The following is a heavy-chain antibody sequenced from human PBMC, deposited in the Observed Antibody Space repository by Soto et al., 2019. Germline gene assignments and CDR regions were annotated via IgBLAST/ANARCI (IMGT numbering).Heavy chain of an antibody. Sequence: ASVKVSCKASGGTFSSYAISWVRQAPGQGLEWMGGIIPIFGTANYAQKFQGRVTITADESTSTAYMELSSLRSEETAVYYCARGPAERWLQFREFYYFDYWGQGTLVTVSS. D-gene: IGHD5-12*01. V-gene: IGHV1-69*13. CDR1: GGTFSSYA. CDR2: IIPIFGTA. J-gene: IGHJ4*02. CDR3: ARGPAERWLQFREFYYFDY.